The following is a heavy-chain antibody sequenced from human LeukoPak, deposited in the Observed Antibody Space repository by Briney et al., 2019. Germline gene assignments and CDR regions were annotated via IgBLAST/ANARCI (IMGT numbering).Heavy chain of an antibody. V-gene: IGHV1-2*02. D-gene: IGHD4-17*01. Sequence: ASVKVSCKASGYTFTGYYMHWVRQAPGQGLEWMGWINPNSGGTNYAQKFQGRVTMTRDTSISTAYMELSRLRSDDTAVYYCARATGSYYYYYMDVRGKGTTVTVSS. CDR1: GYTFTGYY. CDR3: ARATGSYYYYYMDV. J-gene: IGHJ6*03. CDR2: INPNSGGT.